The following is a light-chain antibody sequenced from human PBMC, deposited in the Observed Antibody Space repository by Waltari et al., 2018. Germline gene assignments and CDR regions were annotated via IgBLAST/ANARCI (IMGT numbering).Light chain of an antibody. J-gene: IGKJ2*01. CDR3: QQYNEWPYT. Sequence: ETIMTQSPATLSVSPGERATLSCRASKSVSNNLAWYQQKPGQAPRLLIYAALSRGTGVPGRFSGGGSGTDFTLTISSLQSEDFAVYYCQQYNEWPYTFGQGTKVDIK. CDR2: AAL. CDR1: KSVSNN. V-gene: IGKV3-15*01.